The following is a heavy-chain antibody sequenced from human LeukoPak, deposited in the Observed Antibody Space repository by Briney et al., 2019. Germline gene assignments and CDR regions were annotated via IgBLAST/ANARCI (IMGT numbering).Heavy chain of an antibody. D-gene: IGHD3-16*02. CDR1: GYTFTSYY. Sequence: ASVKVSCKASGYTFTSYYMRWVRQAPGQGLEWMGIISPSGGSTSYAQKFQGRVTMTRDTSTSTVYMELSSLRSEDTAVYYCARGMSMITFGGVIAPDFDYWGQGTLVTVSS. V-gene: IGHV1-46*01. J-gene: IGHJ4*02. CDR2: ISPSGGST. CDR3: ARGMSMITFGGVIAPDFDY.